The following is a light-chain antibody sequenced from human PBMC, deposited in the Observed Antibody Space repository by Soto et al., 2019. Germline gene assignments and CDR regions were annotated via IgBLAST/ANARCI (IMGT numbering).Light chain of an antibody. CDR3: QQRSNRPVT. CDR2: DAY. CDR1: QSVSSY. Sequence: EIVLTQSPATLSLSPGEGATLSCRASQSVSSYLAWYQQKPGQAPRLLIYDAYNRATGIPARFSGSGSGTDFPLTISSPEPEDFSVYFCQQRSNRPVTFGLGTKVEV. V-gene: IGKV3-11*01. J-gene: IGKJ1*01.